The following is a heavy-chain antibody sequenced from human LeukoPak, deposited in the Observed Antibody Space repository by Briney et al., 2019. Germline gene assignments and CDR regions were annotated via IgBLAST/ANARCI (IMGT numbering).Heavy chain of an antibody. CDR2: IIPIFGTA. D-gene: IGHD6-13*01. V-gene: IGHV1-69*01. J-gene: IGHJ3*02. CDR3: ARQQQLILAGAFDI. CDR1: GGTFSSYA. Sequence: SVKVSCKASGGTFSSYAISWVRQAPGQGLEWMGGIIPIFGTANYAQKFQGRVTITADESTSAAYMELSSLRSEDTAVYYCARQQQLILAGAFDIWGQGTMVTVSS.